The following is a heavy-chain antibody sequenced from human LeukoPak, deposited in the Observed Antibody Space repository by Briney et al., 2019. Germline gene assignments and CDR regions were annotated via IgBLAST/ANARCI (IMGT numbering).Heavy chain of an antibody. CDR1: AGSINNYC. Sequence: SETMSLTCSVSAGSINNYCWSWIRQPAGQGLEWIGRIYTSGSTNYNPSLKSRVTISVDTSKNQFSLKLGSVTAADTAVYYCARHGQQHLSPFDYWGQGSLVTVSS. CDR3: ARHGQQHLSPFDY. J-gene: IGHJ4*02. CDR2: IYTSGST. V-gene: IGHV4-4*07. D-gene: IGHD6-13*01.